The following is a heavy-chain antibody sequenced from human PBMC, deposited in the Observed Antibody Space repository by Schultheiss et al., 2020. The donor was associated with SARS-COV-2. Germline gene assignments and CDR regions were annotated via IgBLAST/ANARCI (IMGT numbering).Heavy chain of an antibody. Sequence: GESLKISCAASGFTFSSYWMSWVRQAPGKGLEWVSSISSSTSYIYYADSVKGRFTISRDNAKNSLYLQMNSLRAEDTAVYYCARAPRYCTDGVCSIDYWGQGTLVTVSS. D-gene: IGHD2-8*01. J-gene: IGHJ4*02. CDR3: ARAPRYCTDGVCSIDY. CDR1: GFTFSSYW. CDR2: ISSSTSYI. V-gene: IGHV3-21*01.